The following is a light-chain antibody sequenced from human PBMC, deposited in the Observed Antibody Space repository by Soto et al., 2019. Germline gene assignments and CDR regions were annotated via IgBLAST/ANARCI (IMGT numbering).Light chain of an antibody. CDR1: ESISSH. CDR3: QLYYYWWT. J-gene: IGKJ1*01. Sequence: EIVMTQSPATLSVSPGERATLSCRASESISSHLAWYQQKPGQAPRLLIYEASTRATGISARFSGSGSRTEFTLTISSLQSEDFAVYYCQLYYYWWTFGQGTRVDIK. V-gene: IGKV3-15*01. CDR2: EAS.